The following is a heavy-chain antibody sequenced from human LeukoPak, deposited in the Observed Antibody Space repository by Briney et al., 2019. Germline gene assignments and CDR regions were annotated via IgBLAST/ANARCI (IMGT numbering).Heavy chain of an antibody. Sequence: NASETLSLTCTVSGDSISSFYWSWIRQPPGKGLEWIGYIYYSGSTNYNPSLKSRVTISVDTSKNQISLKLTSVTAADTAVYYCARGVIAVAGRVFDYWGQGTLVTVSS. V-gene: IGHV4-59*01. CDR3: ARGVIAVAGRVFDY. J-gene: IGHJ4*02. D-gene: IGHD6-19*01. CDR1: GDSISSFY. CDR2: IYYSGST.